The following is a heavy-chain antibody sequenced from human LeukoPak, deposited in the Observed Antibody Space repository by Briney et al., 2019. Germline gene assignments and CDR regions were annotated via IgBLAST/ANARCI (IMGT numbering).Heavy chain of an antibody. CDR1: GLTFSRYA. Sequence: GGSLRLSCAVSGLTFSRYAMSWVRQAPGQGREWVSAISESGSGTYYADSVKGRFTISRDNSKDTLSLQMNSLRAEDTAVYYCAKDIAQGYTFGSIEQDYWGQGTLVTVSS. D-gene: IGHD5-18*01. J-gene: IGHJ4*02. V-gene: IGHV3-23*01. CDR2: ISESGSGT. CDR3: AKDIAQGYTFGSIEQDY.